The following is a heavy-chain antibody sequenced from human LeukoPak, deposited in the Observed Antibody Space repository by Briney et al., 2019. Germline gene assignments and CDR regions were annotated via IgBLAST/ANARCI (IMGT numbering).Heavy chain of an antibody. CDR2: IKSKTDGGTT. V-gene: IGHV3-15*01. D-gene: IGHD1-26*01. Sequence: GGSLRLSCAASGFTFSNAWMSWVRQAPGKGLEWVGRIKSKTDGGTTDYAAPVEGRFTISRDDSKNTLYLQMNSLKTEDTAVYYCTTTKWELTYYYYGMDVWGQGTTVTVSS. J-gene: IGHJ6*02. CDR1: GFTFSNAW. CDR3: TTTKWELTYYYYGMDV.